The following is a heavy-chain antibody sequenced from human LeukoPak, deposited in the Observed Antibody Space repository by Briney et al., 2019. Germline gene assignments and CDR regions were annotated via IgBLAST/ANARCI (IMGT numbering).Heavy chain of an antibody. CDR3: ARPSHILTGYWNY. CDR1: GYTFTSYG. D-gene: IGHD3-9*01. V-gene: IGHV1-2*02. J-gene: IGHJ4*02. Sequence: GASVKVSCKASGYTFTSYGISWVRQAPGQGLEWMGWINPNSGGTNYAQKFQGRVTMTRDTSISTAYMELSRLRSDDTAVYYCARPSHILTGYWNYWGQGTLVTVSS. CDR2: INPNSGGT.